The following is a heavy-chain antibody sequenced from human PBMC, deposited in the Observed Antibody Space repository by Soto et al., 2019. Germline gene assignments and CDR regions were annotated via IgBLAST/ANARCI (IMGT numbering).Heavy chain of an antibody. Sequence: ASVKVSCKASGYTFTSYDIHWVRQAPGQGLEWMGWINAGNGNTKYAQKFQGRVTITRDTSASTAYMELSSLRSEDTAVYYCARGTVVVTAIRIFDYWGQGSLVTVSS. J-gene: IGHJ4*02. CDR2: INAGNGNT. V-gene: IGHV1-3*01. CDR3: ARGTVVVTAIRIFDY. CDR1: GYTFTSYD. D-gene: IGHD2-21*02.